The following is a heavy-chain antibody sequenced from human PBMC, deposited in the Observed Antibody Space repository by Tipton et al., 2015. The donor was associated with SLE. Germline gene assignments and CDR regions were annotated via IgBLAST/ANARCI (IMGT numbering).Heavy chain of an antibody. Sequence: SLRLSCAASGFNFRTKWMTWVRQAPGRGLEWVADIKQDGSEINYVGSVKGRFTISRDNAKNSLYLQMTSLRAEDTAVYYCAREDWWRFDSWGQGTLVTVSS. CDR1: GFNFRTKW. J-gene: IGHJ5*01. CDR2: IKQDGSEI. D-gene: IGHD2-15*01. V-gene: IGHV3-7*01. CDR3: AREDWWRFDS.